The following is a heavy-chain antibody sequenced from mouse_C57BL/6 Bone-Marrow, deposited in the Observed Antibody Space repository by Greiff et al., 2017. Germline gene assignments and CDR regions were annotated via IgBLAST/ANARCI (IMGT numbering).Heavy chain of an antibody. CDR2: INPNNGGT. V-gene: IGHV1-18*01. CDR3: ARGGDDYDGGYFGV. J-gene: IGHJ1*03. D-gene: IGHD2-4*01. Sequence: EVQLQQSGPELVKPGASVKIPCKASGYTFTDYNMDWVKQSPGKSLEWIGDINPNNGGTIYNQKFKGKATLTVDKSSSTAYMELRSLTSEDTAVYYWARGGDDYDGGYFGVWGTGTTVTVSS. CDR1: GYTFTDYN.